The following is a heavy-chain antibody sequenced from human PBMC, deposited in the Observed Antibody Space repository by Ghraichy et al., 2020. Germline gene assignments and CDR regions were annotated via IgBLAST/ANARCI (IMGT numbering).Heavy chain of an antibody. V-gene: IGHV3-48*02. J-gene: IGHJ5*02. CDR3: ARGRIPDSSSALDDNWFDP. CDR1: GFTFSSYS. CDR2: ISSSSSTI. Sequence: GGSLRLSCAASGFTFSSYSMNWVRQAPGKGLEWVSYISSSSSTIYYADSVKGRFTISRDNAKNSLYLQMNSLRDEDTAVYYCARGRIPDSSSALDDNWFDPWGQGTLVTVSS. D-gene: IGHD6-6*01.